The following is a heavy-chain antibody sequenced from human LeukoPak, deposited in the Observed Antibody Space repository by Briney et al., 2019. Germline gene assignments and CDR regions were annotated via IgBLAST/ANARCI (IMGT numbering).Heavy chain of an antibody. J-gene: IGHJ4*02. CDR1: GFTFSSYN. V-gene: IGHV3-21*01. CDR2: VSRTGSYI. D-gene: IGHD2-15*01. Sequence: GGSLRLSCAASGFTFSSYNMNWVRQAPGRGLEWVSSVSRTGSYIYYADSVKGRFTISRGNAQNSLSLQMNSLRVEDTAVYYCARVLETDCRGGSCYSGLDYWGQGTLVTVSS. CDR3: ARVLETDCRGGSCYSGLDY.